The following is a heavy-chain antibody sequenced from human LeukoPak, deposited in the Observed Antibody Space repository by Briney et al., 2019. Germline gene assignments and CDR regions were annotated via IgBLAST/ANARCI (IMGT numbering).Heavy chain of an antibody. CDR3: ATTGDRRTGELYRIDY. CDR1: GFTFSTYN. Sequence: GGSLRLSCAASGFTFSTYNMNWVRQAPGKGLEWVSFISSGSRIIYYADSVKGRFTVSRDNAKNSLYLQMNSLRDEDTAVYYCATTGDRRTGELYRIDYWGQGTLVTVSS. J-gene: IGHJ4*02. V-gene: IGHV3-48*02. D-gene: IGHD7-27*01. CDR2: ISSGSRII.